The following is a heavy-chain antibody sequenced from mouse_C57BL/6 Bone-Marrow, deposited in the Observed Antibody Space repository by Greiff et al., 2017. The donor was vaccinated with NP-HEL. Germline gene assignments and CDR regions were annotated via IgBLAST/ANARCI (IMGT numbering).Heavy chain of an antibody. CDR3: ARRCSSYFDY. CDR1: GFTFSSYG. J-gene: IGHJ2*01. D-gene: IGHD1-1*01. V-gene: IGHV5-6*01. CDR2: ISSGGSYT. Sequence: VQLKESGGDLVKPGGSLKLSCAASGFTFSSYGMSWVRQTPDKRLEWVATISSGGSYTYYPDSVKGRFTISRDNAKNTLYLQMSSLKSEDTAMYYCARRCSSYFDYWGQGTTLTVSS.